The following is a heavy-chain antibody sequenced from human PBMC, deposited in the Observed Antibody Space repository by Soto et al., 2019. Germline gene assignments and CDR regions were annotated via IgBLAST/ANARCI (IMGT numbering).Heavy chain of an antibody. Sequence: QVQLVQSGAEVKKPGSSVKVSCKASRGTFSSYAISWVRQAPGQGLEWMGGIIPIFGTANYAQKFQGRVTITEDESTSTAYMELRSLRSENTAVYYYARKSIAAAGTGYYGMDVWGQGTTVTVS. CDR3: ARKSIAAAGTGYYGMDV. CDR2: IIPIFGTA. D-gene: IGHD6-13*01. V-gene: IGHV1-69*12. J-gene: IGHJ6*02. CDR1: RGTFSSYA.